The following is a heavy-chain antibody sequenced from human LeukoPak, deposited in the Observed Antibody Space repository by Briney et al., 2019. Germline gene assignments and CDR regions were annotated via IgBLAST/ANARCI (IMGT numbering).Heavy chain of an antibody. V-gene: IGHV5-51*01. CDR2: IYPGDSDT. J-gene: IGHJ3*02. Sequence: GESLKISCKGSGYGFTSYWIGWVRQMPGKGLEWMGIIYPGDSDTRYSPSFQGQVTISADKSITTAYLQRSSLRASDTAMYYCARPANRGDAFDIWGQGTMVTVSS. CDR1: GYGFTSYW. CDR3: ARPANRGDAFDI. D-gene: IGHD2/OR15-2a*01.